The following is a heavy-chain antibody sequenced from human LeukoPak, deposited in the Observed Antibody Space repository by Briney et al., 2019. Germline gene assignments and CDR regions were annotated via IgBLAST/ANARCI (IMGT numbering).Heavy chain of an antibody. CDR2: LSSSGDTT. V-gene: IGHV3-23*01. CDR3: ATVPPFDY. Sequence: GGSLRLSCAASGFTFSSYAMSWVRQAPGKGLELVSGLSSSGDTTLYTDSVKGRFTISRDNSKNTLYLQMNSLRAEDTAIYYCATVPPFDYWGQGTLVTVSS. J-gene: IGHJ4*02. CDR1: GFTFSSYA.